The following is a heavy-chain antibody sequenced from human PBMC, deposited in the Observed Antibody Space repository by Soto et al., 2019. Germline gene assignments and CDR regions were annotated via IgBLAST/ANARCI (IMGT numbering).Heavy chain of an antibody. CDR2: IWYDGSNK. V-gene: IGHV3-33*01. Sequence: QVQLVESGGGEVQPGRSLRLSCAASGFTFNTYGMHWVGQARGKGLEWVAVIWYDGSNKYYADSVKGRFTISRDNSKNTLYMEMNSLRAEDTAVYHCARGGYSAGWTYGMDVWGQGTTVTVS. D-gene: IGHD6-19*01. J-gene: IGHJ6*02. CDR1: GFTFNTYG. CDR3: ARGGYSAGWTYGMDV.